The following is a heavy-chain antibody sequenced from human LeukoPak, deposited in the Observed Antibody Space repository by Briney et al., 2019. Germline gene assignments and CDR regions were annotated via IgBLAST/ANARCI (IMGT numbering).Heavy chain of an antibody. D-gene: IGHD3-9*01. CDR2: IKQDGSEK. CDR1: GFTFSIYW. CDR3: ARVFAFDWLLFYGMDV. J-gene: IGHJ6*02. V-gene: IGHV3-7*01. Sequence: GGSLRLSCAASGFTFSIYWMSWVRQAPGKGLEWVANIKQDGSEKYYVDSVKGRFTISRDNAKNSLYLQMNSLRAEDTAVYYCARVFAFDWLLFYGMDVWGQGTTVTVSS.